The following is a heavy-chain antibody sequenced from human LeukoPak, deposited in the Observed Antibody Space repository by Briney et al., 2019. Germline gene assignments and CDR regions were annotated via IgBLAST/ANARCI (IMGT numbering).Heavy chain of an antibody. CDR2: ISSSSTTI. CDR1: GFTFSSYS. D-gene: IGHD4-23*01. Sequence: GGSLRLSCAASGFTFSSYSMNWVRQAPGKGLEWVSYISSSSTTIYYADSVKGRFTISRDNAKNSLYLQMNSLRAEDTAVYYCARDTVVTSWGVDYWGQGTLVTVSS. V-gene: IGHV3-48*04. J-gene: IGHJ4*02. CDR3: ARDTVVTSWGVDY.